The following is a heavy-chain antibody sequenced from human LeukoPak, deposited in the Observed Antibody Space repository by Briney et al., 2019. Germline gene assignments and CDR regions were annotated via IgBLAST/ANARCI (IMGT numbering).Heavy chain of an antibody. V-gene: IGHV3-33*01. CDR3: ARATADTIFGVVIIHCFDY. J-gene: IGHJ4*02. D-gene: IGHD3-3*01. CDR1: GFTFSSYG. CDR2: IWYDGSNK. Sequence: GGSLRLSCAASGFTFSSYGMHWVRQAPGKGLEWVAVIWYDGSNKYYADSVKGRFTISRDNSKNTLYLQMNSLRAEDTAVYYCARATADTIFGVVIIHCFDYWGQGTLVTVSS.